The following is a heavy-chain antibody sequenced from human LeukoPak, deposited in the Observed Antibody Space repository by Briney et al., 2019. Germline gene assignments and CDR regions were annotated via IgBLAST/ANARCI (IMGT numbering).Heavy chain of an antibody. Sequence: SQTLSLTCTVSGGSISSGGYYWSWIRQHPGKGLEWIGYIYYSGSTYYNPSLKSRVTISVDTSKNQFSLKLSSVTAADTAVYYCAQMRGGVPHPVRGVIDYWGQGTLVTASS. CDR1: GGSISSGGYY. CDR3: AQMRGGVPHPVRGVIDY. J-gene: IGHJ4*02. V-gene: IGHV4-31*03. D-gene: IGHD3-10*02. CDR2: IYYSGST.